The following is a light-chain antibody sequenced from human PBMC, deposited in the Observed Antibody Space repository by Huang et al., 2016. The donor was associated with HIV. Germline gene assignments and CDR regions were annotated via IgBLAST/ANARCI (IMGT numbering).Light chain of an antibody. V-gene: IGKV3-15*01. CDR1: RSVSTN. Sequence: EIVMTQSPATLSVSPGQRVTRYCRANRSVSTNLAWYQQRHGQAPRLLIYGSSTWAPGNPARLSGRGSGTDLSLTFSSLQSEDFALYYCHQYNNWLLSFGGGTRV. J-gene: IGKJ4*01. CDR2: GSS. CDR3: HQYNNWLLS.